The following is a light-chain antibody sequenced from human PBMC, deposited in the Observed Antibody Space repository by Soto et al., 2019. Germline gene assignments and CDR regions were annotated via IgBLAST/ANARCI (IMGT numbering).Light chain of an antibody. V-gene: IGKV3-20*01. J-gene: IGKJ4*01. CDR2: GAS. CDR3: QQYGSSPLT. Sequence: EIVLTQSPGTLSLSPGERATLSCRASQSVSSSYLAWYQQKPGQAPRLLIYGASRRATGIPDRVSGSGSGTDFTLTISRLEAEDVAVYYCQQYGSSPLTFGGGTKVEI. CDR1: QSVSSSY.